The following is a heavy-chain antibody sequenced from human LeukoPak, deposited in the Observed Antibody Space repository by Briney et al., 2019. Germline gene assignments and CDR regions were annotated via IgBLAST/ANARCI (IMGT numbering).Heavy chain of an antibody. D-gene: IGHD5-12*01. CDR2: MNPNSGNT. Sequence: ASVKVSCKASGYTFTSYDINWVRQATGQGLEWMGWMNPNSGNTGYAQKFQGRVTMTRNTSISTAYMELSSLRSEDTAVYYCARVVGPDSGLDYHYMDVWGKGTTVTISS. V-gene: IGHV1-8*01. CDR3: ARVVGPDSGLDYHYMDV. CDR1: GYTFTSYD. J-gene: IGHJ6*03.